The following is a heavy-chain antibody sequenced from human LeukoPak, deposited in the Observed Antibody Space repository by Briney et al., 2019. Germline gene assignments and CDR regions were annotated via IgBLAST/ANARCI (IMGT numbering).Heavy chain of an antibody. CDR1: GGSFSGYY. D-gene: IGHD3-22*01. CDR2: INHSGST. CDR3: ARILTYYYDSSGYRFDY. Sequence: PSETLSLTCAVYGGSFSGYYWSWIRQPPGKGLEWIGEINHSGSTNYNPSLKSRVTISVDTSKNQFSLKLGSVTAADTAVYYCARILTYYYDSSGYRFDYWGQGTLVTVSS. J-gene: IGHJ4*02. V-gene: IGHV4-34*01.